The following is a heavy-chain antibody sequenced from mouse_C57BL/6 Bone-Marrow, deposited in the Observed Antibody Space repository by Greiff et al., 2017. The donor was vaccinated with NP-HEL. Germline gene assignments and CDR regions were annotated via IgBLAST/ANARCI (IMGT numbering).Heavy chain of an antibody. Sequence: EVKLMESGGGLVKPGGSLKLSCAASGFTFSDYGMHWVRQAPEKGLEWVAYISSGSSTIYYADTVKGRFTISRDNAKNTLFLQMTSLRSEDTAMYYCAREDYGSSYEAYWGQGTLVTVSA. V-gene: IGHV5-17*01. CDR2: ISSGSSTI. D-gene: IGHD1-1*01. CDR3: AREDYGSSYEAY. CDR1: GFTFSDYG. J-gene: IGHJ3*01.